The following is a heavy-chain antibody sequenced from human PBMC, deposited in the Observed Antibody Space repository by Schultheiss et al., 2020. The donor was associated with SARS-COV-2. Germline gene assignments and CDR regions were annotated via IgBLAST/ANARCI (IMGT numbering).Heavy chain of an antibody. CDR1: GDSISSNSAA. CDR2: TYYRSKWYN. D-gene: IGHD2-15*01. J-gene: IGHJ6*02. Sequence: SETLSLTCAISGDSISSNSAAWNWIRQSPSRGFEWLGRTYYRSKWYNDYAVSVKSRITINPDTSKNQFSLKLSSVTAADTAVYYCARGDGRSYGMDVWGQGTTVTVSS. CDR3: ARGDGRSYGMDV. V-gene: IGHV6-1*01.